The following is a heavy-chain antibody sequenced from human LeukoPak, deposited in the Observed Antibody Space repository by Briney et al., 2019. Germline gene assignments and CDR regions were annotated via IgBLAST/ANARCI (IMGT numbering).Heavy chain of an antibody. CDR2: ISGSGGSA. CDR1: GLTFSNYA. V-gene: IGHV3-23*01. CDR3: AKDDNYYESSGYPVAAY. D-gene: IGHD3-22*01. Sequence: GGSLRLSCAASGLTFSNYAMSWVRQAPGKGLEWVSAISGSGGSADYTDSVKGRFTISRDNSKNTLFLQMNSLRVEDTAVYYCAKDDNYYESSGYPVAAYWGQGTLVTVSS. J-gene: IGHJ4*02.